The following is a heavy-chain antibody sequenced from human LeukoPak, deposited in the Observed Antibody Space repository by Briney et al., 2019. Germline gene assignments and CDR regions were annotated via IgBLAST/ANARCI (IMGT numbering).Heavy chain of an antibody. Sequence: GGSLRLSCAASGFTFGDSGMTWVRQVPGKGLDWVSGINWNGGSTDYADSVRGRFTISRDNAKNSLYLQMNSLSAEDTAVYYCAKDLIEGSSWYYYGMDVWGQGTTVTVSS. J-gene: IGHJ6*02. V-gene: IGHV3-20*04. CDR1: GFTFGDSG. D-gene: IGHD6-13*01. CDR2: INWNGGST. CDR3: AKDLIEGSSWYYYGMDV.